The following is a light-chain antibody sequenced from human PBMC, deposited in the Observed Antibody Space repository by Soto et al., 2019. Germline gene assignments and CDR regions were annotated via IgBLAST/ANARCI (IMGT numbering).Light chain of an antibody. CDR2: DVS. CDR1: SIDVGGTNH. V-gene: IGLV2-14*03. Sequence: QSALTQPASVSGSPGQSITISCSGTSIDVGGTNHVSWYLQHPGEAPKLIMYDVSNRPSGVSDRFFGSKADNTATLTISELQAEDEADYYCTSFTSSSTWVFGGGTKVTVL. J-gene: IGLJ3*02. CDR3: TSFTSSSTWV.